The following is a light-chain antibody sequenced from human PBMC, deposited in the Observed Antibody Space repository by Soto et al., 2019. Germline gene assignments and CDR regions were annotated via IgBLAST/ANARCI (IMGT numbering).Light chain of an antibody. V-gene: IGKV3-20*01. CDR2: DAY. CDR1: QSVSSY. Sequence: ESVVTQSPATLSLSPGERATLSCRASQSVSSYLAWYHSKPGKALRLVIYDAYSRATGISDRFSGSGSGKHLNYTISRLEPEDLGVYYCEQYGSSPFITFGQGKRLEIK. J-gene: IGKJ5*01. CDR3: EQYGSSPFIT.